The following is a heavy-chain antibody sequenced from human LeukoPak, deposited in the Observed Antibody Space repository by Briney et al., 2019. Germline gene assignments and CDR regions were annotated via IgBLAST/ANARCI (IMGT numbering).Heavy chain of an antibody. CDR1: GFTVSRNY. Sequence: GGSLRLSCAASGFTVSRNYMSWVRQAPGKGLEWVSVIYSGGSTYYADSVKGRFTISRDNSKNTLYLQMYSLRAEDTAVYYCARDLACSSTSCSPHFDYWGQGTLVTVSS. CDR3: ARDLACSSTSCSPHFDY. D-gene: IGHD2-2*01. CDR2: IYSGGST. V-gene: IGHV3-66*02. J-gene: IGHJ4*02.